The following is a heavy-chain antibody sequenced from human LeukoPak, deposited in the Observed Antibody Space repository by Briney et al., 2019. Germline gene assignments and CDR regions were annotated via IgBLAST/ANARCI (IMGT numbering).Heavy chain of an antibody. J-gene: IGHJ4*02. Sequence: ASVKVSCKASGYTFTGYYMHWVRQAPGQGLEWMGWINPNSGGTNYAQKFQGRVTMTRDTSISTAYMELSRLRSDDTAVYYCARSRSGYYGSSGYYDYWGQGTLVTVSS. CDR3: ARSRSGYYGSSGYYDY. CDR2: INPNSGGT. CDR1: GYTFTGYY. V-gene: IGHV1-2*02. D-gene: IGHD3-22*01.